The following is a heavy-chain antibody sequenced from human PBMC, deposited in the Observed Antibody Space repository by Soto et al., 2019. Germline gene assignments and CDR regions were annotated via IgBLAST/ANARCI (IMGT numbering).Heavy chain of an antibody. J-gene: IGHJ4*02. V-gene: IGHV3-30*18. CDR1: GFTFSSYG. D-gene: IGHD5-18*01. CDR2: ISYDGSNK. CDR3: AKDDTAMAPFDY. Sequence: GGSLRLSCAASGFTFSSYGMHWVRQAPGKGLEWVAVISYDGSNKYYADSVKGRFTISRDNSKNTLYLQMNSLRAEDTAVYYCAKDDTAMAPFDYWGQGTLVTVSS.